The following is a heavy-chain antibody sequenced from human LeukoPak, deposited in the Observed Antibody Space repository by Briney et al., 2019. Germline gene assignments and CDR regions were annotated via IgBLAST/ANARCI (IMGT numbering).Heavy chain of an antibody. Sequence: GGSLRLSCAAPGFIFDDYAIHWVRQAPGKGLEWVSLISGDGGSTFYADSVKGRFTISRENSKNSLYLQMSSLRSEDTALYYCARESERSGWYDYWGQGTLVTVSS. CDR3: ARESERSGWYDY. J-gene: IGHJ4*02. CDR1: GFIFDDYA. D-gene: IGHD6-19*01. CDR2: ISGDGGST. V-gene: IGHV3-43*02.